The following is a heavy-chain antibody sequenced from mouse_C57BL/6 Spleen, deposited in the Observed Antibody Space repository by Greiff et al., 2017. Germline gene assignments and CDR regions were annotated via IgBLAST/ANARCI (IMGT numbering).Heavy chain of an antibody. CDR1: GFTFSDYY. CDR3: ARQSGTYAMDY. V-gene: IGHV5-12*01. J-gene: IGHJ4*01. Sequence: DVQLVESGGGLVQPGGSLKLSCAASGFTFSDYYMYWVRQTPEKRLEWVAYISNGGGSTYYPDTVKGRFTISRDNAKNTLYLQMSRLKSEDTAMYYCARQSGTYAMDYWGQGTSVTVSS. CDR2: ISNGGGST. D-gene: IGHD3-3*01.